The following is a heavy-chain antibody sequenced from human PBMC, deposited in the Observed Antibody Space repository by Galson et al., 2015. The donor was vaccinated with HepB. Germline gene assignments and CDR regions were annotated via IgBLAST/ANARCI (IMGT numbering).Heavy chain of an antibody. D-gene: IGHD4-23*01. CDR3: AKSPTRTTVAFDY. Sequence: SLRLSCAASGFTFSSYAMSWVRQAPGKGLEWVSAISGSGGSKYYADSVKGRFTISRDNSKNTLYLQMNSLRAEDTAVYYCAKSPTRTTVAFDYWGQGTLVTVSS. V-gene: IGHV3-23*01. J-gene: IGHJ4*02. CDR1: GFTFSSYA. CDR2: ISGSGGSK.